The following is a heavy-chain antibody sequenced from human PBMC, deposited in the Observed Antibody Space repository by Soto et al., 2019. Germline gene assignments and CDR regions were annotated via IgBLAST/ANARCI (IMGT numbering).Heavy chain of an antibody. J-gene: IGHJ6*02. Sequence: GSLRLSCTAPGFTFGDYAMSWFRQAPGKGLEWVCFIRSKAYGGTTEYAASVKGRFTISRDDSKSIAYLQMNSLKTEDTAVYYCTRDRVTAVVTFYYYYGMDVWGQGTTVTVSS. V-gene: IGHV3-49*03. CDR1: GFTFGDYA. CDR2: IRSKAYGGTT. D-gene: IGHD2-15*01. CDR3: TRDRVTAVVTFYYYYGMDV.